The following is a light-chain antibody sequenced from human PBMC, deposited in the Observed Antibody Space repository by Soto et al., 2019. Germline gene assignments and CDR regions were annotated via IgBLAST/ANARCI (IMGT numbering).Light chain of an antibody. CDR2: DVS. J-gene: IGLJ1*01. CDR1: NSDVGGYNY. CDR3: SSYTSSSTLHV. Sequence: QSALTQPASVSGSPGQSITISCTGTNSDVGGYNYVSWYQQHPGKAPKLMIYDVSNRPSGVSNRFSGSKSGNTASLTISGLQAEDEADYYCSSYTSSSTLHVFGTGTKATVL. V-gene: IGLV2-14*01.